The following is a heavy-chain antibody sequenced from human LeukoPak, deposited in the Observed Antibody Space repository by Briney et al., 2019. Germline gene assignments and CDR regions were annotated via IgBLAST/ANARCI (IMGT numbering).Heavy chain of an antibody. Sequence: ASVKVSCKAFGYTFTSNYMHWVRQAPGQGPEWMGVISPSGGSTTYAQKFQGRVTLTRDMSTSTDYLELSSLRSEDTAVYYCARGGHTYSYFPKPWDYWGQGTLVTVSS. V-gene: IGHV1-46*01. CDR1: GYTFTSNY. CDR3: ARGGHTYSYFPKPWDY. CDR2: ISPSGGST. J-gene: IGHJ4*02. D-gene: IGHD5-18*01.